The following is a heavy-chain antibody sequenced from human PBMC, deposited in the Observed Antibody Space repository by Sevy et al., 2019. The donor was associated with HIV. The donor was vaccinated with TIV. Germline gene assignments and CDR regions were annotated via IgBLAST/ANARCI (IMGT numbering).Heavy chain of an antibody. CDR2: TWYDGSTK. V-gene: IGHV3-33*01. J-gene: IGHJ6*02. CDR1: GFTFSSYG. D-gene: IGHD5-18*01. Sequence: RGSLRLSCAASGFTFSSYGMHWVRRAPGKGLEWVALTWYDGSTKFYADSVKGRFTISRDNSKNILSLQMNSLRADDTAVYYCARVRSIYVDTTHYYAMDVWGQGTTVTVSS. CDR3: ARVRSIYVDTTHYYAMDV.